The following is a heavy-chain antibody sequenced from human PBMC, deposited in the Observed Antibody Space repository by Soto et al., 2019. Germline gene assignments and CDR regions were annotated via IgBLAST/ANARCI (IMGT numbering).Heavy chain of an antibody. CDR3: AKERFVYDFGIVPAATLIGMAV. V-gene: IGHV3-23*01. CDR1: GLTFSDYG. D-gene: IGHD2-2*01. J-gene: IGHJ6*02. CDR2: ISSTGDRT. Sequence: GGSLRLSCAVSGLTFSDYGMNWVRQAPGKGLEWVSVISSTGDRTNYVDSVKGRFTTSRDNSKNMLYLEMNTLRAEDTAIYYCAKERFVYDFGIVPAATLIGMAVWGQGTTVTVSS.